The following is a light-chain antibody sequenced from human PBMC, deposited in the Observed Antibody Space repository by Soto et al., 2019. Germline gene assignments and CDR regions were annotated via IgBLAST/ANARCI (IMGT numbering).Light chain of an antibody. J-gene: IGKJ4*01. CDR3: QQYYNPPLT. V-gene: IGKV4-1*01. CDR1: QSVLYSSNNKNY. Sequence: DIVMTQSPDSLAVSLGERATINCKSSQSVLYSSNNKNYLAWYQQKAGQPPRLPIYWASTRQSGVPDRFSGSGSETDFTLTISSLQAEDVAIYYCQQYYNPPLTFGGGTKVEIK. CDR2: WAS.